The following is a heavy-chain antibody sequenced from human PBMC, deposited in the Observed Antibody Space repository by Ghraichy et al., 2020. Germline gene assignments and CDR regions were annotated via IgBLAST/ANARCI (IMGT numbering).Heavy chain of an antibody. V-gene: IGHV3-21*01. CDR2: ISSSSSYI. Sequence: GGSLRLSCAASGFTFSSYSMNWVRQAPGKGLEWVSSISSSSSYIYYADSVKGRFTISRDNAKNSLYLQMNSLRAEDTAVYYCARDSVVVVAAPTDYWGQGTLVTVSS. CDR1: GFTFSSYS. CDR3: ARDSVVVVAAPTDY. J-gene: IGHJ4*02. D-gene: IGHD2-15*01.